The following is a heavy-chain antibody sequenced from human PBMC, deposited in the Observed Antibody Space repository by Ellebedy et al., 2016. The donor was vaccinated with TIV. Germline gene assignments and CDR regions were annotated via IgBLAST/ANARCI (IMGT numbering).Heavy chain of an antibody. J-gene: IGHJ4*02. CDR1: GYIFTRYD. CDR2: MNPESGGT. CDR3: ARESGTNY. V-gene: IGHV1-8*01. Sequence: ASVKVSXXTSGYIFTRYDIQWVRQATGQGLEWVGWMNPESGGTGYARRFQGRVTMTRDTPTNTVYLELSRLRPDDTAVYYCARESGTNYWGQGTLVTVSS. D-gene: IGHD5-24*01.